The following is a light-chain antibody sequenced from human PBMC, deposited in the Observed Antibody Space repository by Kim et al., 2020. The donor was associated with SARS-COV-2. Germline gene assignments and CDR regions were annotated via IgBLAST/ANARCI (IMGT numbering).Light chain of an antibody. J-gene: IGKJ1*01. CDR2: AAS. V-gene: IGKV1-27*01. Sequence: DIQMTQSPSSLSASVGDRVTITCRASQDISHYLAWFQQKPGEAPKLLIYAASALHSEVPSRFSGSGSGTDFTLTISSLQPEDVATFYCQNYNSAPWTFGQGTKVDIK. CDR3: QNYNSAPWT. CDR1: QDISHY.